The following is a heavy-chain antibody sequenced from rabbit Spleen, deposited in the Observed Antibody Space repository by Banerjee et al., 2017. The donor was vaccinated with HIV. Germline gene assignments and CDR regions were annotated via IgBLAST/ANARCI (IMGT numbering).Heavy chain of an antibody. CDR3: ARDLDAVIGWNFGW. J-gene: IGHJ4*01. D-gene: IGHD1-1*01. V-gene: IGHV1S45*01. CDR1: GFSLSSGYD. Sequence: QEQLVESGGGLVQPGASLTLTCKASGFSLSSGYDMCWVRQAPGKGLEWIACIYTGNGKAVYASWTKGRFTFSKTSSTTVTLQMTSLTAADTATYFCARDLDAVIGWNFGWWGPGTLVTVS. CDR2: IYTGNGKA.